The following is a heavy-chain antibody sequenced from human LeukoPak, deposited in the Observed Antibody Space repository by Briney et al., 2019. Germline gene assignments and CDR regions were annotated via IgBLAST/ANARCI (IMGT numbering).Heavy chain of an antibody. V-gene: IGHV4-39*07. CDR1: GGSISSSSYY. CDR2: IYYNGST. Sequence: PSETLSLTCTVSGGSISSSSYYWGWIRQPPGKGLEWIGSIYYNGSTYYNPSLKSRVTISVDTSKNQFSLKLSSVTAADTAVYYCARDSGTGWDVDTAMAYAFDIWGQGTMVTVSS. J-gene: IGHJ3*02. D-gene: IGHD5-18*01. CDR3: ARDSGTGWDVDTAMAYAFDI.